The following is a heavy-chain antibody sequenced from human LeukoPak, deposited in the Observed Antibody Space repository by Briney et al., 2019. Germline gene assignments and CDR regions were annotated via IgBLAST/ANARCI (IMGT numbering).Heavy chain of an antibody. CDR3: ARFVLEPPGDY. CDR2: ISAYNGNT. J-gene: IGHJ4*02. V-gene: IGHV1-18*01. CDR1: VYTFTSYG. D-gene: IGHD1-1*01. Sequence: ASVTVSFKASVYTFTSYGISWVRQAPGQGVEGMGWISAYNGNTTSAQKLQGRVTMTTATSTSTAYMELRSLRSDDTAVYYCARFVLEPPGDYWGQGTLVTVSS.